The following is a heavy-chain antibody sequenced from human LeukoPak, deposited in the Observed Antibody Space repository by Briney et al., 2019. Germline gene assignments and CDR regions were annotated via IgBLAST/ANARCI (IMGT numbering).Heavy chain of an antibody. Sequence: PGGSLRLSCAASGFTFSSYGMHWVRQAPGKGLEWVAVISYDGSNKYYADSVKGRFTISRDNSKNTLYLQMNSLRAEDTAVYYCAKVIAAAGFSLYYGLDVWGQGTTVTVSS. CDR3: AKVIAAAGFSLYYGLDV. CDR2: ISYDGSNK. J-gene: IGHJ6*02. V-gene: IGHV3-30*18. CDR1: GFTFSSYG. D-gene: IGHD6-13*01.